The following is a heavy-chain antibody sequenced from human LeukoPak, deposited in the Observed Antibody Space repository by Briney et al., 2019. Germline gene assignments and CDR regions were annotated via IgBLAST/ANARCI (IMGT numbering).Heavy chain of an antibody. V-gene: IGHV3-66*01. Sequence: PGGSLRLSCAASGXXXXXXYXXXXXXAPXXXXXXVXVIYRGGGTKXEDSVKTIFTINRDSSKYMLYIKMKGLRAEDTAVXYCAGGPSSGAFDYWGQGTLVTVSS. J-gene: IGHJ4*02. CDR2: IYRGGGT. CDR3: AGGPSSGAFDY. D-gene: IGHD2-8*02. CDR1: GXXXXXXY.